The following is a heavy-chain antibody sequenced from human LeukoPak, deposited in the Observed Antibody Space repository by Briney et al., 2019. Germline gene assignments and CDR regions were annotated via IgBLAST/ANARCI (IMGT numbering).Heavy chain of an antibody. V-gene: IGHV3-30*04. D-gene: IGHD4/OR15-4a*01. CDR3: ARSPSPGLWEALYFDY. CDR2: ISYDGSNK. Sequence: PGGSLRLSCAASGFTFSSYAMHWVRQAPGKGLEWVAVISYDGSNKYYADSVKGRFTISRDNSKNTLYLQMNSLRAEDTAVYYCARSPSPGLWEALYFDYWGQGTLVTVSS. J-gene: IGHJ4*02. CDR1: GFTFSSYA.